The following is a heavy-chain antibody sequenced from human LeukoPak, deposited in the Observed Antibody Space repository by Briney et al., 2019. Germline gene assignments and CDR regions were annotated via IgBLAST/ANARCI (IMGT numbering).Heavy chain of an antibody. CDR3: VKDLRSYQVLVY. Sequence: PGGSLRLSCAASGFTFSSYWMSWVRQAPGKGLEWVSSITSNSNYMYYTDSVRGRFTISRDNARNSLYLQMNSLRAEDTAVYYCVKDLRSYQVLVYWGQGTLVIVSS. J-gene: IGHJ4*02. V-gene: IGHV3-21*01. CDR2: ITSNSNYM. CDR1: GFTFSSYW. D-gene: IGHD2-2*01.